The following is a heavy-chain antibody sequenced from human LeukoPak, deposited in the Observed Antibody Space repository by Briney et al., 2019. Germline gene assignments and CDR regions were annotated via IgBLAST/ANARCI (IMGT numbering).Heavy chain of an antibody. CDR1: GYTFTNYD. Sequence: ASVKVSCKASGYTFTNYDLTWVRQATGQGLEWMGWMNPNSGDTGYAQKFQGRLTMTRDTSISTAYMELSRLRSDDTAVYYCARGDRITISARGYSFDYWGQGTLVTVSS. V-gene: IGHV1-8*01. CDR3: ARGDRITISARGYSFDY. CDR2: MNPNSGDT. J-gene: IGHJ4*02. D-gene: IGHD3-3*01.